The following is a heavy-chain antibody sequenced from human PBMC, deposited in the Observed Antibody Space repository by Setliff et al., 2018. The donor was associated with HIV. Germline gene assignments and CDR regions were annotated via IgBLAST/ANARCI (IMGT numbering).Heavy chain of an antibody. CDR1: GYTFLSYG. Sequence: GASVKVSCKAAGYTFLSYGFSWVRQAPGQGFQWMGWISAYKGNTIYAQNLQGRVTMTTDTSTSTVYMELRSLTSDDTAVYYCAKADCPGSSCYSPFKAWGPGTMVTVSS. V-gene: IGHV1-18*04. D-gene: IGHD3-22*01. CDR2: ISAYKGNT. CDR3: AKADCPGSSCYSPFKA. J-gene: IGHJ3*01.